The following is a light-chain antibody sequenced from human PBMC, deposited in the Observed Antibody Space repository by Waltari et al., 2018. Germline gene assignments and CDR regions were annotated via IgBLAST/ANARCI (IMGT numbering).Light chain of an antibody. CDR2: DVF. V-gene: IGKV3-11*01. Sequence: EIVLTQSPATLSLSPGARATLPCRASQSVNGYLAWYQQKAGQAPRLLIYDVFKRATGIPARVSGSGSGTDFTLTISSLEPEDFAVYYCQQGSNWLFGGGTKVEMK. J-gene: IGKJ4*01. CDR1: QSVNGY. CDR3: QQGSNWL.